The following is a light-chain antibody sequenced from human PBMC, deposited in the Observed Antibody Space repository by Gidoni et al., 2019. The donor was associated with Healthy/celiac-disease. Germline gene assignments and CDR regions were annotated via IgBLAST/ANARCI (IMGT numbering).Light chain of an antibody. J-gene: IGLJ2*01. Sequence: QSALTQPASVSGSPGQSITISCTGTSSDVGGYNYVSWYQQHPGKAPKLMIYEVSNRPPGVPDRFSGSKSGNTASLTISGLQAEDEADYYCSSYTSSSTLEVVFGGGTKLTVL. CDR3: SSYTSSSTLEVV. CDR2: EVS. CDR1: SSDVGGYNY. V-gene: IGLV2-14*01.